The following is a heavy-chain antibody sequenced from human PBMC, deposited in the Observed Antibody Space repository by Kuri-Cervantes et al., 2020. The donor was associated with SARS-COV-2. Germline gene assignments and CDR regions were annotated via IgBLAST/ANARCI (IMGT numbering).Heavy chain of an antibody. J-gene: IGHJ4*02. CDR1: GYTFTSYY. CDR2: INPSGGST. CDR3: ARDFGRTNLESIAARPYY. Sequence: ASVKVSCKASGYTFTSYYMHWVRQAPGQGLEWMGIINPSGGSTSYAQKFQGRVTMTTDTSTSTAYMELRSLRSDDTAVYYCARDFGRTNLESIAARPYYWGQGTLVTVSS. V-gene: IGHV1-46*01. D-gene: IGHD6-6*01.